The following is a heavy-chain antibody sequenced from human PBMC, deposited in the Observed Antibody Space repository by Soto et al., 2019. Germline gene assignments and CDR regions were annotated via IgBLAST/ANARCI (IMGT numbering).Heavy chain of an antibody. J-gene: IGHJ6*02. D-gene: IGHD6-19*01. V-gene: IGHV3-30-3*01. CDR1: GFTFSSYA. CDR3: ARVGSSGWADYYYYYGMDV. Sequence: GGSLRLSCAASGFTFSSYAMHWVRQAPGKGLEWVAVISYDGSNKYYADSVKGRFTISRDNSKNTLYLQMNSLRAEDTAVYYCARVGSSGWADYYYYYGMDVWGQGTTVTVSS. CDR2: ISYDGSNK.